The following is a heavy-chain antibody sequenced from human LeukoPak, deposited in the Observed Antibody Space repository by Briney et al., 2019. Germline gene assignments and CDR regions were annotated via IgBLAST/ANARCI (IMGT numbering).Heavy chain of an antibody. CDR1: GFTFSSYW. CDR3: AREGDGYNDAFDI. CDR2: INNDGSST. J-gene: IGHJ3*02. Sequence: GGSLRLSCAASGFTFSSYWMHWVRQAPGRGLVWVSRINNDGSSTNYADSVKGRFTISRDNAKNTLYLQMHSLRAEDTAVYYCAREGDGYNDAFDIWGQGTMVTVSS. V-gene: IGHV3-74*01. D-gene: IGHD5-24*01.